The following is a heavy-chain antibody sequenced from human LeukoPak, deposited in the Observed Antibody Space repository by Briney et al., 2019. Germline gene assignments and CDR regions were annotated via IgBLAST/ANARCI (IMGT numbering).Heavy chain of an antibody. D-gene: IGHD3-22*01. CDR3: ARQGKYYDSSGYYYCFDY. CDR2: IYPGDSDT. V-gene: IGHV5-51*01. J-gene: IGHJ4*02. Sequence: GGSLKIYCKGSGYSFTSYRIGWVRQMPGKGLEWMGMIYPGDSDTRYSPSFQGQVTISADKSISTAYLQWSSLKASDTAMYYCARQGKYYDSSGYYYCFDYWGQGTLVTVSS. CDR1: GYSFTSYR.